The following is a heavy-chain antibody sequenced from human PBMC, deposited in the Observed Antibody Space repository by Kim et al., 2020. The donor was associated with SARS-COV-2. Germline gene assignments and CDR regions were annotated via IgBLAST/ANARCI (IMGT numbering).Heavy chain of an antibody. CDR2: IYYSGST. CDR1: GGSISSGDYY. J-gene: IGHJ6*02. D-gene: IGHD2-15*01. V-gene: IGHV4-30-4*01. Sequence: SETLSLTCTVSGGSISSGDYYWSWIRQPPGKGLEWIGYIYYSGSTYYNPSLKSRVTISVDTSKNQFSLKLSSVTAADTAVYYCARGGRLGYCSGGSCYEDYYNCGMDVWGQVTTVTVSS. CDR3: ARGGRLGYCSGGSCYEDYYNCGMDV.